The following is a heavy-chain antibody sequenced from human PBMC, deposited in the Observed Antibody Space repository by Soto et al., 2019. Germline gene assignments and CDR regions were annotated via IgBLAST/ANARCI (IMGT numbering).Heavy chain of an antibody. V-gene: IGHV3-33*01. CDR1: GFTFSSYG. Sequence: GGSLRLSCAASGFTFSSYGMHWVRQAPGKGLEWVAVIWYDGSNKYYADSVKGRFTISRDNSKNTLYLQMNSLRAEDTAVYYCARRAYCTNGVCHPEYYYGMDVWGQGTTVTVSS. J-gene: IGHJ6*02. D-gene: IGHD2-8*01. CDR3: ARRAYCTNGVCHPEYYYGMDV. CDR2: IWYDGSNK.